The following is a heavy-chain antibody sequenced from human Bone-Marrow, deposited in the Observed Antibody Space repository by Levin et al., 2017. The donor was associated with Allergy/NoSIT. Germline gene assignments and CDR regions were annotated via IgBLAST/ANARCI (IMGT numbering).Heavy chain of an antibody. CDR2: IYHSGST. Sequence: SQTLSLTCAVSGGSISSNNWWSWVRQPPGTGLEWIGEIYHSGSTNYNPSLKSRVTISVDKPKTQFSLKLNSVTAADTAVYYCARGNSVSEWSYHFDYWGQGMLVTVSS. D-gene: IGHD3-3*01. J-gene: IGHJ4*02. V-gene: IGHV4-4*02. CDR1: GGSISSNNW. CDR3: ARGNSVSEWSYHFDY.